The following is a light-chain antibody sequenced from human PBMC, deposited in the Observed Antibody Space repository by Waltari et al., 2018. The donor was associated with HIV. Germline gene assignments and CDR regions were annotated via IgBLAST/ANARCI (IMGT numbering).Light chain of an antibody. CDR1: SSDVGSYNL. V-gene: IGLV2-23*02. CDR3: CSYAGSSTLV. CDR2: EVS. J-gene: IGLJ2*01. Sequence: QSALTQPASVSGSPGQSITIPCTGTSSDVGSYNLVSWYQQHPGKAPKLMIYEVSKRPSGVSNRFSGSKFGNTASLTISGLQAEDEADYYCCSYAGSSTLVFGGGTKLTVL.